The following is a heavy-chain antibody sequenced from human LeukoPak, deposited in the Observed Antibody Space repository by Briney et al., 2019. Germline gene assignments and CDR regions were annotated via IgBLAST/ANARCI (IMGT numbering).Heavy chain of an antibody. J-gene: IGHJ4*02. CDR1: GFTSSSYA. Sequence: GGSLRLSCAASGFTSSSYAMSWVRQAPGKGLEWVSAISGSGGSTYYADSVKGRFTISRDNSKNTLYLQMNSLRAEDTAVYYCAKPFRRGYSYGLGFDYWGQGTLVTVSS. CDR2: ISGSGGST. CDR3: AKPFRRGYSYGLGFDY. D-gene: IGHD5-18*01. V-gene: IGHV3-23*01.